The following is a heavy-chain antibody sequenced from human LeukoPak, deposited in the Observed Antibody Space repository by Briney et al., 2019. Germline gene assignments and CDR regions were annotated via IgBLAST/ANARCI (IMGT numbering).Heavy chain of an antibody. V-gene: IGHV3-43*02. CDR2: ISGDGGST. CDR3: AKDPLSLGRDGYNSPMFDY. CDR1: GFTFDDYA. J-gene: IGHJ4*02. D-gene: IGHD5-24*01. Sequence: PGGSLRLSCAASGFTFDDYAMHWVRQAPGKGLEWVSLISGDGGSTYYAYSVKGRFTISRDNSKNSLYLQMNSLRTEDTALYYCAKDPLSLGRDGYNSPMFDYWGQGTLVTVSS.